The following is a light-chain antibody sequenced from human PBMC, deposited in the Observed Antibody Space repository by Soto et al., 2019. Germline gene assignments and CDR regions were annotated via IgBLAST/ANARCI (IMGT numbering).Light chain of an antibody. J-gene: IGKJ5*01. V-gene: IGKV3-15*01. Sequence: DMVMTQSPATLSVSLGERATLSCRASQSIRSCLAWYHQKPGKAPRILIYDASTRETGIPARFSGSGSGTEFTLTISSLQSEDFEAYYCQQYYDCSDTFGQGTRLEIK. CDR1: QSIRSC. CDR3: QQYYDCSDT. CDR2: DAS.